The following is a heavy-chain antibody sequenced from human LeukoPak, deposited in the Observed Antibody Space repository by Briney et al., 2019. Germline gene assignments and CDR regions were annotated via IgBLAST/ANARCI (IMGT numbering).Heavy chain of an antibody. V-gene: IGHV3-30*03. CDR2: ISYDGSNK. D-gene: IGHD3-22*01. CDR1: GFTFSIYG. Sequence: PGGSLRLSCAASGFTFSIYGMHWVRQAPGKGLEWVAVISYDGSNKYYADSVKGRFTISRDNSKNTLYLQMNSLRAEDTAVYYCAREQWLLLRGAFDIWGQGTMVTVSS. J-gene: IGHJ3*02. CDR3: AREQWLLLRGAFDI.